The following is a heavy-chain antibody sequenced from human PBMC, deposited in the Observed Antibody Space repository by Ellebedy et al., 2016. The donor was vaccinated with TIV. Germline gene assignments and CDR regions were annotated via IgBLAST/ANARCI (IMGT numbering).Heavy chain of an antibody. V-gene: IGHV1-18*04. CDR3: ARDRSPITGTTENDY. CDR2: ISAYNGNT. Sequence: ASVKVSCXASGYTFTSYGISWVRQAPGQGLEWMGWISAYNGNTNYAQKLQGRVTMTTDTSTSTAYMELRSLRSDDTAVYYCARDRSPITGTTENDYWGQGTLVTVSS. J-gene: IGHJ4*02. CDR1: GYTFTSYG. D-gene: IGHD1-7*01.